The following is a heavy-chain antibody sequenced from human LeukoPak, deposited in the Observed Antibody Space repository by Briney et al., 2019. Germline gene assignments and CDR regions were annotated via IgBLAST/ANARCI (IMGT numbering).Heavy chain of an antibody. J-gene: IGHJ4*02. CDR1: GGSISSYY. CDR3: ARLNRVVPAAYFDY. D-gene: IGHD2-2*01. Sequence: SETLSLTCTVSGGSISSYYWSWIRQPPGKGLEWIGYIYYSGSTNYNPSLKSRVTISVDTSKNQFSLKLSSVTAADTAVYYCARLNRVVPAAYFDYWGQGTLVTVSS. CDR2: IYYSGST. V-gene: IGHV4-59*01.